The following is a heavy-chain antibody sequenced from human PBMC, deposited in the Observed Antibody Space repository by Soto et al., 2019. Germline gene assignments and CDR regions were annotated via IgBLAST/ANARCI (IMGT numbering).Heavy chain of an antibody. J-gene: IGHJ6*02. Sequence: EVQLLESGGGLVQPGGSLRLSCAASGFTFSTYALSWVRQSPGTGLEWVSAISGSGDDTYYTHSVKGRFTISRDNSKNTLSLQMDSLRVEDTATYYCAKVDRSSRGWSYYAPEYYYYGMDVWGQGTTVTVSS. CDR1: GFTFSTYA. V-gene: IGHV3-23*01. CDR2: ISGSGDDT. D-gene: IGHD6-19*01. CDR3: AKVDRSSRGWSYYAPEYYYYGMDV.